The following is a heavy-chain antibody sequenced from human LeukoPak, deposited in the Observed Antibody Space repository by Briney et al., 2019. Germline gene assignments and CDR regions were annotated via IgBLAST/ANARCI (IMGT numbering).Heavy chain of an antibody. CDR1: GFSISSGYY. Sequence: SETLSLTCTVSGFSISSGYYWGWIRQPPGKGLGWIGDIYHSGSAYYNPSLKSRVTISVDTSKNKFSLKLSSVTAADTAVYYCARGGSYLGHCDYWGQGSLVTVSS. J-gene: IGHJ4*02. D-gene: IGHD1-26*01. CDR2: IYHSGSA. CDR3: ARGGSYLGHCDY. V-gene: IGHV4-38-2*02.